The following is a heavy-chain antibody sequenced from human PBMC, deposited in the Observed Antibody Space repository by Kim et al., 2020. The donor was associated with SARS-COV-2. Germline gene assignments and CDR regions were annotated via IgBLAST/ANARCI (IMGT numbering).Heavy chain of an antibody. CDR1: GFTFSSYW. V-gene: IGHV3-74*01. CDR2: ITCDGSST. J-gene: IGHJ1*01. Sequence: GGSLRLSCAASGFTFSSYWMHWARQAPGKGLVWVSRITCDGSSTSYADSVKGRVTISRDNAKNKLYLQMNSLRDEATAVYYCTQIRMFGYFQHLGHVTL. CDR3: TQIRMFGYFQH. D-gene: IGHD3-10*02.